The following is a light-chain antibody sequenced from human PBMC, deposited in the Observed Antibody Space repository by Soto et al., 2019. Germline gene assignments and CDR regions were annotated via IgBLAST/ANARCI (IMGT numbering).Light chain of an antibody. Sequence: DIHMTRSPSTLAASVLYRVTITFLSIQRMIIWWSWYHQKPGKAHNLLIYKASSLESGVPSRFSGSGSGTEFTLTISSVQPADFATYYCQQYSSYSRTLGQGTKVDIK. CDR2: KAS. J-gene: IGKJ1*01. CDR1: QRMIIW. CDR3: QQYSSYSRT. V-gene: IGKV1-5*03.